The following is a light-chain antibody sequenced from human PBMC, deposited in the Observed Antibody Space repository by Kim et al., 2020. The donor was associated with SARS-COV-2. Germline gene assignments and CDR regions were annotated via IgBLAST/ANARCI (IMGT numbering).Light chain of an antibody. V-gene: IGLV1-40*01. CDR2: GVS. CDR3: QSYDSSLRGYV. CDR1: SSNDGPDYG. Sequence: QTVTSSCSGSSSNDGPDYGVYWYKQLPETAPNLLIFGVSNRPSGVPDRFSDSRSGTSASLAITGLQAEDEADYYCQSYDSSLRGYVFGTGTKVTVL. J-gene: IGLJ1*01.